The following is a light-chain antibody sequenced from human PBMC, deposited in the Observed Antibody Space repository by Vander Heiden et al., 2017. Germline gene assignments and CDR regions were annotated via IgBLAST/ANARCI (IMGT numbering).Light chain of an antibody. Sequence: EIVMTQSPATLSVSPGERATLSCRASQSVSSTLAWYQQKPGQAPRLLIYGAATRATGSPARFSGSGSGTEFTLTISSLQSEDFAVYYCQQYNNWAPGYTFGQGTKLEIK. CDR1: QSVSST. CDR3: QQYNNWAPGYT. V-gene: IGKV3-15*01. CDR2: GAA. J-gene: IGKJ2*01.